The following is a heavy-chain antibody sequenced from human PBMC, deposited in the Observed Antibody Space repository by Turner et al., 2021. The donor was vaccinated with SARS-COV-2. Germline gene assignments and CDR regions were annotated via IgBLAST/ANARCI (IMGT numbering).Heavy chain of an antibody. D-gene: IGHD3-10*01. Sequence: VYLVQSGSEVRKPGGSRQRSCKASGDTFTSYGISWVRHAHGQGIEWMGWISAYNGYTNDSKKLQDRVTMTTETSTSKAYMELLSLGSDAKAVYYCARAHGSGSDGHYYGMDVWGQGTTVTVSS. CDR2: ISAYNGYT. V-gene: IGHV1-18*01. CDR3: ARAHGSGSDGHYYGMDV. J-gene: IGHJ6*02. CDR1: GDTFTSYG.